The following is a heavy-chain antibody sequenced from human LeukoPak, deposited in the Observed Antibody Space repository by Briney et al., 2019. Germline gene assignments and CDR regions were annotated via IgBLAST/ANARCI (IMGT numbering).Heavy chain of an antibody. CDR3: ARDYSMTHAFDI. D-gene: IGHD1-26*01. CDR1: GGSMSDYY. CDR2: IYYTGST. J-gene: IGHJ3*02. Sequence: SETLSLTCTVSGGSMSDYYWSWIRQPPGKGLEWIGYIYYTGSTNYNPSLKSRVTISIDTSKNQFSLKLSSVTAADTALYYCARDYSMTHAFDIWGQGTLVTVPS. V-gene: IGHV4-59*01.